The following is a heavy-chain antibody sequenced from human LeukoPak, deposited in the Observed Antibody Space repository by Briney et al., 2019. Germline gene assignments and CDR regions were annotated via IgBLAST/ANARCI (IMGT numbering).Heavy chain of an antibody. D-gene: IGHD6-19*01. V-gene: IGHV4-34*01. CDR3: ARGGGLSSGWYAGPSWFDP. CDR1: GFTFDDYA. J-gene: IGHJ5*02. CDR2: INHSGST. Sequence: PGGSLRLSCAASGFTFDDYAMHWIRQPPGKGLEWIGEINHSGSTNYNPSLKSRVTISVDTSKNQFSLKLSSVTAADTAVYYCARGGGLSSGWYAGPSWFDPWGQGTLVTVSS.